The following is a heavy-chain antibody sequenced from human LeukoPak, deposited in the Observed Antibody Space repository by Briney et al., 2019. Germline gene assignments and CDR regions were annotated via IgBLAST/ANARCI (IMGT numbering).Heavy chain of an antibody. CDR1: GFTFSSYN. CDR2: ITSGGSTI. CDR3: ARRIQGMAPYYFDY. Sequence: GGSLRLSYAASGFTFSSYNMNWVRQAPGKGLEWVSYITSGGSTIYYADSVKGRFTISRDNAKNTLYLQMNSLRAEDTAVYYCARRIQGMAPYYFDYWGQGTLVTVSS. J-gene: IGHJ4*02. D-gene: IGHD5-24*01. V-gene: IGHV3-48*04.